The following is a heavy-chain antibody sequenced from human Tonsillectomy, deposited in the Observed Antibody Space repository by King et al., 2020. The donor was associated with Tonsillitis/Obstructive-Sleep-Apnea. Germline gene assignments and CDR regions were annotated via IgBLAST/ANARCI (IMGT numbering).Heavy chain of an antibody. CDR2: INHSGST. CDR3: ARRVDDYGDYQREHRFYYFDY. J-gene: IGHJ4*02. CDR1: GGSFSGYY. D-gene: IGHD4-17*01. Sequence: VQLQQWGAGLLKPSETLSLTCAVYGGSFSGYYWSWIRQPPGKGLEWIGEINHSGSTNYNPSLKSRVTISVDTSKNQFSLKLSSVTAADTAVYYCARRVDDYGDYQREHRFYYFDYWGQGTLVTVSS. V-gene: IGHV4-34*01.